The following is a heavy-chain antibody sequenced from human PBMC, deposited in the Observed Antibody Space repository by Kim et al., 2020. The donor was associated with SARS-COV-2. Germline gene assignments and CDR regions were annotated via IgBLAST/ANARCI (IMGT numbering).Heavy chain of an antibody. CDR2: INAGNGNT. J-gene: IGHJ3*02. CDR3: ARDRRVNYYDSSGYHSNDAFDI. V-gene: IGHV1-3*01. D-gene: IGHD3-22*01. Sequence: ASVKVSCKASGYTFTSYAMHWVRQAPGQRLEWMGWINAGNGNTKYSQKFQGRVTITRDTSASTAYMELSSLRSEDTAVYYCARDRRVNYYDSSGYHSNDAFDIWGQGTMVTVSS. CDR1: GYTFTSYA.